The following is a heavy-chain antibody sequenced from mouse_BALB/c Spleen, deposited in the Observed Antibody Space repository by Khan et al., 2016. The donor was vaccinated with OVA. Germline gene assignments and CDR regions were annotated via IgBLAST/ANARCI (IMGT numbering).Heavy chain of an antibody. D-gene: IGHD1-1*01. CDR2: IYPGDGRT. CDR1: GYTFRTYY. J-gene: IGHJ1*01. Sequence: VQLQESGPELVKPGASVKMSCKASGYTFRTYYIHWVKQRPGQGLEWIGWIYPGDGRTKYNEKFKGKTTLTADKSPSIVYMLLNSLTSEDSAIYFCAISYYGSFWYFDVWGAGTTVTVSS. V-gene: IGHV1S56*01. CDR3: AISYYGSFWYFDV.